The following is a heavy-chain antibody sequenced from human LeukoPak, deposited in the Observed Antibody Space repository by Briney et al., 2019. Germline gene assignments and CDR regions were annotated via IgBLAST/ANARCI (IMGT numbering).Heavy chain of an antibody. CDR3: AKPSDGSGSYYDLDY. CDR1: GFTFSSYA. D-gene: IGHD3-10*01. V-gene: IGHV3-23*01. Sequence: PGGSLRLSCAASGFTFSSYAMSWVRQAPGKGLEWVSAISGSGGSTYYADSVKGRFTISRDNSKNTLYLQMNSLRAEDTAVYYCAKPSDGSGSYYDLDYWGQGTLVTVSS. J-gene: IGHJ4*02. CDR2: ISGSGGST.